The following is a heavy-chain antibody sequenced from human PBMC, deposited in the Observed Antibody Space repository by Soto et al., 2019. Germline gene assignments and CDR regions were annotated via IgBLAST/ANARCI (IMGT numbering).Heavy chain of an antibody. V-gene: IGHV4-34*01. D-gene: IGHD3-22*01. Sequence: SETLSLTCAVYGGSFSGYYWSWIRQPPGRGLEWIGEINHSGSTNYNPSLKSRVTISVDTSKNQFSLKLSSVTAADTAVYYCARTPIKMHYDRSGYFYYYYGMDVWGQGTTVTVYS. CDR3: ARTPIKMHYDRSGYFYYYYGMDV. J-gene: IGHJ6*02. CDR2: INHSGST. CDR1: GGSFSGYY.